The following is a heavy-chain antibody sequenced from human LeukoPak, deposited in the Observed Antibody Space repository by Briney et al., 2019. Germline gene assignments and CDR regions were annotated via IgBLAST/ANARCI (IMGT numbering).Heavy chain of an antibody. CDR1: GGSISSSYSY. CDR3: ARAHSIASYYYGVDV. Sequence: ASETLSLTCTVSGGSISSSYSYWGWIRQPPGKGLEWIGNIYYSGSTYYSPSLTSRVTVSVDTSENQFSLKLSSVTAADTAVYYCARAHSIASYYYGVDVWGQGTTVTVSS. CDR2: IYYSGST. D-gene: IGHD2/OR15-2a*01. V-gene: IGHV4-39*07. J-gene: IGHJ6*02.